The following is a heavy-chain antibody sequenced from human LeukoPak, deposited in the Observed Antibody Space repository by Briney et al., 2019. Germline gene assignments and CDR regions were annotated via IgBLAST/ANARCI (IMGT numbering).Heavy chain of an antibody. J-gene: IGHJ4*02. CDR1: GFTFSDHN. V-gene: IGHV3-21*01. CDR2: ITSGTTYI. Sequence: GGSLRLSCAASGFTFSDHNMNWVRQSPEKGLEWVSSITSGTTYIYYADSVRGRFTLSRDNAKNSLYLQMNSLRAEDTAVYYCARWPYSSSYDYWGQGTLVTVSS. CDR3: ARWPYSSSYDY. D-gene: IGHD6-6*01.